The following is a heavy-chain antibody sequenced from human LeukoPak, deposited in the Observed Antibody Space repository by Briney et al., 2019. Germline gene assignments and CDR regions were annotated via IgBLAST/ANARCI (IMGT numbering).Heavy chain of an antibody. D-gene: IGHD3-16*01. CDR3: VRASYGYPFY. J-gene: IGHJ4*02. V-gene: IGHV1-2*02. CDR2: INPNSGDT. CDR1: GNTFTAYY. Sequence: ASVKVSCKASGNTFTAYYIHWVRQAPGQGLEWMGWINPNSGDTNYAQKFQGRVTMTRDTSIITAYMEVSRLTSDDTAVYYCVRASYGYPFYWGQGTLVTVSS.